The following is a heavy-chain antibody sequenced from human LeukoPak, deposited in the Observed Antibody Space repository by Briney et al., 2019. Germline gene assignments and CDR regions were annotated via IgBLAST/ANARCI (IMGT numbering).Heavy chain of an antibody. V-gene: IGHV3-30-3*01. CDR1: GFTFSSYA. CDR2: ISYDGSNK. Sequence: GGSLRLSCAASGFTFSSYAMHWVRQAPGKGLEWVAVISYDGSNKYYADSVKGRFTISRDNSKNTLYLQMNSLRAEDTAVYYCARSPIAEAGSEYFQHWGQGTLVTVSS. D-gene: IGHD6-19*01. J-gene: IGHJ1*01. CDR3: ARSPIAEAGSEYFQH.